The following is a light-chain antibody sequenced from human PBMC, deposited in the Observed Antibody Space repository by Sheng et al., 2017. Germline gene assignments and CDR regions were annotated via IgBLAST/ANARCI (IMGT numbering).Light chain of an antibody. Sequence: DIVLTQSPGTLSLSPGERATLSCRASQHVSNNYLAWYQQRPGQAPRLLIYDVSTRAIGIPARFSGSGSGRDFTLTIRSVEPDDFAVYYCQQYGSSPPFTFGPGTKVDIK. CDR2: DVS. CDR1: QHVSNNY. J-gene: IGKJ3*01. V-gene: IGKV3-20*01. CDR3: QQYGSSPPFT.